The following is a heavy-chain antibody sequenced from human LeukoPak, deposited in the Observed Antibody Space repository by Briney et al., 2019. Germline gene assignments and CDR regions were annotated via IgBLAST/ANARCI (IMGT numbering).Heavy chain of an antibody. J-gene: IGHJ5*02. CDR2: ICYSGRA. CDR1: GGSISSGNYC. V-gene: IGHV4-31*03. D-gene: IGHD2-2*01. CDR3: ALIIPAPMGGKLDP. Sequence: SETLSLTCTVSGGSISSGNYCWSWIRQHPGKGLESIGYICYSGRAYYNPSLKSRVTISVDTSKNQFSLKLSSVTAADTALYYRALIIPAPMGGKLDPWGQGTLVTVSS.